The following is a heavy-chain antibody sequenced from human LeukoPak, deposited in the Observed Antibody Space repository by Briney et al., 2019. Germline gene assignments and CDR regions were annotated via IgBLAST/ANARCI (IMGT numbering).Heavy chain of an antibody. CDR3: ATGGIAVAGPPFDY. CDR1: GYTLTELS. J-gene: IGHJ4*02. D-gene: IGHD6-19*01. CDR2: FDPEDGET. Sequence: GASVKVSCKVSGYTLTELSMHWVRQAPGKGLEWMGGFDPEDGETIYAQKFQGRVTMTEDTSTDTAYMELSSLRSEDTAVYYCATGGIAVAGPPFDYWGQGTLATVSS. V-gene: IGHV1-24*01.